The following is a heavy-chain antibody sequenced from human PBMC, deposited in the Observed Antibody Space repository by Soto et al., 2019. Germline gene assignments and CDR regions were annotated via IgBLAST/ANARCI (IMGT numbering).Heavy chain of an antibody. CDR1: GYSFTSYW. Sequence: GESLKISCKGSGYSFTSYWIGWVRQMPGKGLEWLGFIYPGDSDTRYSPSFQGQVTISADKSISTAYLQWSSLKASDTAMYYCARHGEYNWNGTDVWGQGTTVTSP. CDR3: ARHGEYNWNGTDV. D-gene: IGHD1-1*01. CDR2: IYPGDSDT. V-gene: IGHV5-51*01. J-gene: IGHJ6*02.